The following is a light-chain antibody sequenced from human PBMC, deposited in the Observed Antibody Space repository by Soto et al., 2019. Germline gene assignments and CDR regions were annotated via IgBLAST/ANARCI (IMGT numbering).Light chain of an antibody. Sequence: EIFLTQSPATLSVSPGERATLSCRASESVSSDLAWYQQKPGQAPRLLIYGASTRATGIPTRFSGSGSGTQFILTISSLQSADFAVYYCQQYKDWPPVTFGPGTKVDIK. CDR2: GAS. J-gene: IGKJ3*01. V-gene: IGKV3-15*01. CDR1: ESVSSD. CDR3: QQYKDWPPVT.